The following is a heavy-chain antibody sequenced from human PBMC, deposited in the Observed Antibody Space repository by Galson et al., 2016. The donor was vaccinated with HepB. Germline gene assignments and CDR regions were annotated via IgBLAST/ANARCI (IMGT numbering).Heavy chain of an antibody. CDR3: ARGWQRFFDYLPT. Sequence: SLRLSCAASGFTVSGNYMNWVRQAPGKGLEWVSVIYTGGSTYYADSVKGRFTISRDASKNTLYLQMNSLRAEDTAVYYCARGWQRFFDYLPTWGQGTLVTVSS. J-gene: IGHJ5*02. CDR1: GFTVSGNY. D-gene: IGHD3-9*01. CDR2: IYTGGST. V-gene: IGHV3-53*01.